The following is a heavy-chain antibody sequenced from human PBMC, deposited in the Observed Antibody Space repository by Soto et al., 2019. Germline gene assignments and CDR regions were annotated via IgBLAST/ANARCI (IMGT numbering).Heavy chain of an antibody. V-gene: IGHV1-18*01. D-gene: IGHD2-15*01. CDR1: GYTFTSYG. Sequence: ASVKVSCKASGYTFTSYGISWVRQAPGQGLEWMGWISAYNGNTNYAQKLQGRVTMTTDTSTSTAYMELRSLRSDDTAVYYWASYHRLGYCRGGRGDLWGAFDNWGQGTMVTVSS. CDR2: ISAYNGNT. J-gene: IGHJ3*02. CDR3: ASYHRLGYCRGGRGDLWGAFDN.